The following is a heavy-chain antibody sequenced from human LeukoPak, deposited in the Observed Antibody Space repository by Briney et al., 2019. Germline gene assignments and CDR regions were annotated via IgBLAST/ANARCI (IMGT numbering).Heavy chain of an antibody. CDR2: INPNSGGT. D-gene: IGHD4-11*01. J-gene: IGHJ4*02. Sequence: GASVKVSCKASGYTLTGYYMHWVRQAPGQGLEWMGWINPNSGGTNYAQKFQGRVTMTRDTSISTAYMELSRLRSDDTAVYYCARALARSTVSAGYWGQGTLVTVSS. V-gene: IGHV1-2*02. CDR1: GYTLTGYY. CDR3: ARALARSTVSAGY.